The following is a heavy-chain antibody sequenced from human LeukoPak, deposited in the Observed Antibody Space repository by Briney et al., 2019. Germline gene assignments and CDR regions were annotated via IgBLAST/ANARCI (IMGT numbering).Heavy chain of an antibody. D-gene: IGHD2-21*02. CDR3: ARSGDYYYYYGMDV. Sequence: GGSLRPSCAASGFTFSSYWMHWVRQAPGKGLVWVLRINSDGSSTSYADSVKGRFTISRDNAKNTLYLQMNSLRAEDTAVYYCARSGDYYYYYGMDVWGQGTTVTVSS. J-gene: IGHJ6*02. V-gene: IGHV3-74*01. CDR2: INSDGSST. CDR1: GFTFSSYW.